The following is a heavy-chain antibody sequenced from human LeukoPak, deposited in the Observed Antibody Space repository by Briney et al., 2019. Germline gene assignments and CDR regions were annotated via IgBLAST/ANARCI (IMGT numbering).Heavy chain of an antibody. CDR2: IWYDGSNK. CDR3: ARDRSMSGWYIDL. CDR1: GFTFNSYG. V-gene: IGHV3-33*01. J-gene: IGHJ2*01. Sequence: PGGSLRLSCAASGFTFNSYGMHWVRQAQGKGLEWVAVIWYDGSNKYYPDSVQGRFTISRDNSKNTLYLQVNSLRAEDTAVYYCARDRSMSGWYIDLWGRGTLVTVSS. D-gene: IGHD2/OR15-2a*01.